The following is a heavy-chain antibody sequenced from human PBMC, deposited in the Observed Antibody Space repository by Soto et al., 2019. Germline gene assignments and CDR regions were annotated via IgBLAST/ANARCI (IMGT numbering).Heavy chain of an antibody. CDR3: AREGRGKKAGYNGLVSLGY. CDR1: GSRFSNYV. CDR2: IIPIFNST. J-gene: IGHJ4*02. Sequence: SVKVSCKVSGSRFSNYVISWVRQAPGHGLEWLGRIIPIFNSTKYAQSFQGRVTITADKSTSTASLELSSLRSDDTAVYYCAREGRGKKAGYNGLVSLGYWGQGPLVTVAS. V-gene: IGHV1-69*06. D-gene: IGHD2-2*02.